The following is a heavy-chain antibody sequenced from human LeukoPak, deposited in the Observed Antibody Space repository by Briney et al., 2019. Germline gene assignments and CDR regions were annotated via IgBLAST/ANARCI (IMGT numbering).Heavy chain of an antibody. CDR1: GGSISSYY. CDR3: ARGTIFGVVSGVDY. V-gene: IGHV4-59*01. J-gene: IGHJ4*02. CDR2: IYYSGST. Sequence: SETLSLTCTVSGGSISSYYWSWIRQPPGKGLEWIGYIYYSGSTNYNPSLKSRVTISVDTSKNQFSLKLSSVTAAGTAVYYCARGTIFGVVSGVDYWGQGTLVTVSS. D-gene: IGHD3-3*01.